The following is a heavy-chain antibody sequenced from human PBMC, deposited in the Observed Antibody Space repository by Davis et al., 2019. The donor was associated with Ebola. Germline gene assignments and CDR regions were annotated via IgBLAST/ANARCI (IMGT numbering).Heavy chain of an antibody. CDR3: ARGAVGYSGSYYRYFDY. J-gene: IGHJ4*02. CDR1: GFTFHDYA. CDR2: ISWNSGNI. D-gene: IGHD1-26*01. V-gene: IGHV3-9*01. Sequence: SLKISCAASGFTFHDYAMHWVRQAPGKGLEWVSGISWNSGNIGYADSVKGRFTISRDNAKNSLYLQMNSLRAEDTAVYYCARGAVGYSGSYYRYFDYWGQGTLVTVSS.